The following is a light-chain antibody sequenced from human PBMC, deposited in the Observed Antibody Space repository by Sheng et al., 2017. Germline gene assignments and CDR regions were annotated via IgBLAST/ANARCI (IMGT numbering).Light chain of an antibody. CDR2: GAS. V-gene: IGKV1-NL1*01. Sequence: DIQVTQSPSSLSTSVGERITITCRASQDILKSLAWFQQRPGKAPKLLLHGASRVEGGVPTPGSGASGSGTDYTLTINSLQPEDTATYYCQQYLTTSWTFGQGTKVEIK. CDR3: QQYLTTSWT. J-gene: IGKJ1*01. CDR1: QDILKS.